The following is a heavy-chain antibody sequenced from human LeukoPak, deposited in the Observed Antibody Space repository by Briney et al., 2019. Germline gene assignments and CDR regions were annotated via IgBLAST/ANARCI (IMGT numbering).Heavy chain of an antibody. V-gene: IGHV1-18*01. J-gene: IGHJ3*02. D-gene: IGHD2-2*01. CDR3: ARATIVVVPTGVFDI. Sequence: ASVKVSCKASGYTFTSYGISWVRQAPGQGLEWMGWISAYNGNTNYAQKLQGRVTMTTDTSTSTAYMELRSLRSDDTAVYYCARATIVVVPTGVFDIWGQGAMVTVSS. CDR1: GYTFTSYG. CDR2: ISAYNGNT.